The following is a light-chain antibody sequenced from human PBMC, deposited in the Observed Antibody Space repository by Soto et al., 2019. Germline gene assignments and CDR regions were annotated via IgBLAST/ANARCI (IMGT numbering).Light chain of an antibody. CDR2: GAS. J-gene: IGKJ5*01. V-gene: IGKV3-20*01. CDR3: QQDGSSPIT. Sequence: EIVLTQSPGTLSLSPGERATLSCRASQSVSSSYLAWYQHKPGQAPRLLIYGASSRATGIPYRFSVSGSGTDFTLTISRLEPEDFAVYYCQQDGSSPITFGQGTRLEIK. CDR1: QSVSSSY.